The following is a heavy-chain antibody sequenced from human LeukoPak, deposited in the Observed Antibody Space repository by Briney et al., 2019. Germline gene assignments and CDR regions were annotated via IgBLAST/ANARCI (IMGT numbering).Heavy chain of an antibody. J-gene: IGHJ4*02. CDR1: GGFIASYS. CDR2: IYTSGGS. Sequence: SETLSLTCTVSGGFIASYSWSWIRQPAGKGLEWIGRIYTSGGSDYNPSLKSRVTMSPDTSKNQFYLKMTSVPAADTAVYYCARGPSGYYYGWGQGILVTVSS. V-gene: IGHV4-4*07. CDR3: ARGPSGYYYG. D-gene: IGHD3-22*01.